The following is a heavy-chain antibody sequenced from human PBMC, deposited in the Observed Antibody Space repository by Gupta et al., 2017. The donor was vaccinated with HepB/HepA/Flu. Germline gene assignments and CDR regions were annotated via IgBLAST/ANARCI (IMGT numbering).Heavy chain of an antibody. D-gene: IGHD5-24*01. V-gene: IGHV3-48*01. CDR3: ATGGSDGWDIDF. CDR2: IDPDRRSI. CDR1: GFTFSNQA. J-gene: IGHJ4*02. Sequence: EVQLVEYGGGLVQPGGSLRLSCTASGFTFSNQAMNWVRQAPGKGLEWLSYIDPDRRSIYYADSVKGRFTISRDNVKSSLSLQMDSLTVEDTAVYYCATGGSDGWDIDFWGQGVLVTVSS.